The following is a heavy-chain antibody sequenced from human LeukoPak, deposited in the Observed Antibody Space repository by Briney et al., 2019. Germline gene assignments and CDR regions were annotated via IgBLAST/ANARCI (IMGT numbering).Heavy chain of an antibody. CDR3: ARVPDSSGYFDY. J-gene: IGHJ4*02. CDR1: GGTFSSYA. D-gene: IGHD3-22*01. Sequence: GASVKVSCKASGGTFSSYAISWVRQAPGQGLEWMGGIIPIFGTANYAQKFQGRVTITADESTSTAYMELSSLRSEDTAVYYCARVPDSSGYFDYWGQGTLVTVS. CDR2: IIPIFGTA. V-gene: IGHV1-69*13.